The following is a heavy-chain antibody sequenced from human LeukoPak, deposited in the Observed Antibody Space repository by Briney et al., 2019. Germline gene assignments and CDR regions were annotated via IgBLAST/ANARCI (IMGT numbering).Heavy chain of an antibody. CDR2: INHSGST. Sequence: PSETLSLTCAVYGGSFSGYYWSWIRQPPGKGLEWIGEINHSGSTNYNPPLKSRVTISVDTSKNQFSLKLSSVTAADTAVYYCARGQCSSTSCDFQHWGQGTLVTVSS. CDR3: ARGQCSSTSCDFQH. CDR1: GGSFSGYY. J-gene: IGHJ1*01. D-gene: IGHD2-2*01. V-gene: IGHV4-34*01.